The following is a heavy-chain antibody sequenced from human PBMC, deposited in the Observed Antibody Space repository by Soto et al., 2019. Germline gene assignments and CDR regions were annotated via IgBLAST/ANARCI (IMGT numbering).Heavy chain of an antibody. D-gene: IGHD2-2*01. CDR3: ASDIVVVPAANLYAFDI. V-gene: IGHV3-33*01. CDR1: GFTFSSYG. J-gene: IGHJ3*02. CDR2: IWYDGSNK. Sequence: GGSLRLSCAASGFTFSSYGMHWVRQAPGKGLEWVAVIWYDGSNKYYADSVKGRFTISRDNSKNTLYLQMNSLRAEDTAVYYCASDIVVVPAANLYAFDIWGQGTMVTVSS.